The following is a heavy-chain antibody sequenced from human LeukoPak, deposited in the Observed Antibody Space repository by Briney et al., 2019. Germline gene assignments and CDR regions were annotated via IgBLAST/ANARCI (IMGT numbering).Heavy chain of an antibody. Sequence: SVKVSCKASGGTFSSYAISWVRQAPGQGLEWMGGIIPIFGTANYAQKFQGRVTITTEESTSTAYMELSSLRSEDTAVYYCARVYYDFWSGYSGAFDIWGQGTMVTVSS. D-gene: IGHD3-3*01. CDR3: ARVYYDFWSGYSGAFDI. V-gene: IGHV1-69*05. CDR1: GGTFSSYA. CDR2: IIPIFGTA. J-gene: IGHJ3*02.